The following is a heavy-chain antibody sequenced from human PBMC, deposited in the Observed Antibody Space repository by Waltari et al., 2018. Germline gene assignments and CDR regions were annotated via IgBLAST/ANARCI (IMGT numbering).Heavy chain of an antibody. CDR1: GFTFSSYG. V-gene: IGHV3-30*18. Sequence: QVQLVESGGGVVQPGRSLRLSCAASGFTFSSYGMHWVRQAPGKGLEWVAVIWYDGSNKYYADSVKSRFTISRDNSKNTLYLQMNSLRAEDTAMYYCAKEGGTAMAGYWGQGTLVTVSS. D-gene: IGHD5-18*01. CDR3: AKEGGTAMAGY. J-gene: IGHJ4*02. CDR2: IWYDGSNK.